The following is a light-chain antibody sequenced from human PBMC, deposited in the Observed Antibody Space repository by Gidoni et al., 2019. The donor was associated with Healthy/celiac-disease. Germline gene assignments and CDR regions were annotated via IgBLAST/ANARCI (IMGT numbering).Light chain of an antibody. J-gene: IGKJ5*01. V-gene: IGKV2-28*01. Sequence: DIVMTHSLLSLPVTPGEPASISCRSSQSLLHSNGYNYLDWYLQKPGQSPQLLIYLGSNRAHGVPDRFSGSGSGTDFTLKISRVEAEDVGVYYCMQALQTPITFGQGTRLEIK. CDR3: MQALQTPIT. CDR1: QSLLHSNGYNY. CDR2: LGS.